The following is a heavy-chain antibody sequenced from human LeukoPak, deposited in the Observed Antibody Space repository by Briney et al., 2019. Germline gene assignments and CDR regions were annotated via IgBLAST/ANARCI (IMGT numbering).Heavy chain of an antibody. CDR2: TKNKSDGGTT. CDR3: ATPYFRDSSGYHDY. V-gene: IGHV3-15*01. CDR1: GFTFSNAW. D-gene: IGHD3-22*01. J-gene: IGHJ4*02. Sequence: GGSLRLSCAASGFTFSNAWMSWVRQAPGKGLEWVGRTKNKSDGGTTDYAAPVRGRFTISRDDSKNTLYLQMNSLKAEDTAVYYCATPYFRDSSGYHDYWGQGTLVTVSS.